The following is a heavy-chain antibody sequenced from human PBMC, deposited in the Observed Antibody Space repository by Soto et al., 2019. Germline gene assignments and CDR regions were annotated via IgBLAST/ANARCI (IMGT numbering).Heavy chain of an antibody. CDR3: ARDRRYDTYCSGGSCYFVDV. Sequence: WASVKVSCKASGYTFTSYGISWVRQAPGQGLEWMGWISAYNGNTNYAQKLQGRVTMTTDTSTSTAYMELRSLRSDDTAVYYCARDRRYDTYCSGGSCYFVDVWGQGTTVTVSS. CDR1: GYTFTSYG. J-gene: IGHJ6*02. CDR2: ISAYNGNT. V-gene: IGHV1-18*04. D-gene: IGHD2-15*01.